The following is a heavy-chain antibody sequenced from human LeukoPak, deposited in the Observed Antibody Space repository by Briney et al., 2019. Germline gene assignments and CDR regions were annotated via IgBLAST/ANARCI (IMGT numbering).Heavy chain of an antibody. CDR1: AFTFSSYA. D-gene: IGHD5-24*01. Sequence: GGSLRLSCAASAFTFSSYAMPWVRQAPGKGLEWVAVMSYDGTSEYYADSVRGRFTISRDHSQNMLHLQMNSLRDEDTALYYCVRDRRDGKNLAYHFDFWGQGTLVTVSS. CDR2: MSYDGTSE. CDR3: VRDRRDGKNLAYHFDF. V-gene: IGHV3-30-3*01. J-gene: IGHJ4*02.